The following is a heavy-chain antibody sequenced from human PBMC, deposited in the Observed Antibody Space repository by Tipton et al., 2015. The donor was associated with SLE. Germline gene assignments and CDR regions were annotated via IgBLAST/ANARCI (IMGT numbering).Heavy chain of an antibody. CDR3: ARVRATVIRGVQFYFYGMEV. V-gene: IGHV4-59*12. D-gene: IGHD3-10*01. J-gene: IGHJ6*02. CDR1: GGSISSYY. CDR2: IYHSGST. Sequence: TLSLTCTVSGGSISSYYWSWIRQPPGKGLEWIGSIYHSGSTYYNPSLKSRVTISVDTSKNQFSLKLTSVTAADTAVYYCARVRATVIRGVQFYFYGMEVWGQGTTVTVSS.